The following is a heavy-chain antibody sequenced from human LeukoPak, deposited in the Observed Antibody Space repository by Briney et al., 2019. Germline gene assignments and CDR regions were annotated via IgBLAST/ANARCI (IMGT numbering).Heavy chain of an antibody. CDR3: ASVDSDPDYYYYGMDV. D-gene: IGHD2-21*02. CDR2: INAGNGNT. Sequence: GASVKVSCTASGYTFTSYDISWVRQAPGQRLEWMGWINAGNGNTKYSQKFQGRVTITRDTSASTAYMELSSLRSEDTAVYYCASVDSDPDYYYYGMDVWGQGTTVTVSS. CDR1: GYTFTSYD. J-gene: IGHJ6*02. V-gene: IGHV1-3*01.